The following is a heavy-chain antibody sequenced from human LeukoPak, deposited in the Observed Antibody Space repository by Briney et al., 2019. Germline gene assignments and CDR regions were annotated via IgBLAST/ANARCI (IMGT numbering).Heavy chain of an antibody. CDR1: GGSISSGGYY. D-gene: IGHD6-13*01. V-gene: IGHV4-30-2*01. CDR3: ARRDMRLYSLWQQPNWFDP. Sequence: PSQTLSLTCAVSGGSISSGGYYWSWIRQPPGKGLEWIGEINHSGSTNYNPSLKSRVTISVDTSKNQFSLKLSSVTAADTAVYYCARRDMRLYSLWQQPNWFDPWGQGTLVTVSS. J-gene: IGHJ5*02. CDR2: INHSGST.